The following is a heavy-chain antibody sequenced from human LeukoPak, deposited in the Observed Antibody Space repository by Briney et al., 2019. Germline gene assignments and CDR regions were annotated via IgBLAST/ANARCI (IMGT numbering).Heavy chain of an antibody. CDR3: AKDATGSGIDY. D-gene: IGHD6-19*01. Sequence: GGSLRLSCAASGFTFSSYGMHWVCQAPGKGLEWVAVISYDGSNKYYADSVKGRFTISRDNSKNTLYLQMNSLRAEDTAVYYCAKDATGSGIDYWGQGTLVTVSS. V-gene: IGHV3-30*18. CDR1: GFTFSSYG. J-gene: IGHJ4*02. CDR2: ISYDGSNK.